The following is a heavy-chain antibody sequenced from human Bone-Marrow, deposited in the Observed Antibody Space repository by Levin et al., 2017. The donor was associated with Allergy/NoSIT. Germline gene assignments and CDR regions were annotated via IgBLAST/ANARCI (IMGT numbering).Heavy chain of an antibody. Sequence: GESLKISCKASGYIFSNYYLHWVRQAPGQGLEWMGTINPSGGSTRNAQKFQGRVSMTRDTSTSTAYMELSSLRSEDTAMYYCARVYDSSGSYSPPHCDYWGRGTLVTVSS. V-gene: IGHV1-46*01. CDR3: ARVYDSSGSYSPPHCDY. J-gene: IGHJ4*02. CDR2: INPSGGST. CDR1: GYIFSNYY. D-gene: IGHD3-22*01.